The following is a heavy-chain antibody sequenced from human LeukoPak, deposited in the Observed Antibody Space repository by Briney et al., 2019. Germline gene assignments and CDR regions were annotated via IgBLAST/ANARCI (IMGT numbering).Heavy chain of an antibody. Sequence: SQTLSLTCAITVASVSSNSAAWNWIRQSPSRGLEWLRRTYYRSKWYNDYAVSVKSRIPINPDTSKNQFSLQLNSVTPEDTAVYYCARDVAYYDFWSGRNWFDPWGQGTLVTVSS. CDR3: ARDVAYYDFWSGRNWFDP. V-gene: IGHV6-1*01. CDR2: TYYRSKWYN. CDR1: VASVSSNSAA. D-gene: IGHD3-3*01. J-gene: IGHJ5*02.